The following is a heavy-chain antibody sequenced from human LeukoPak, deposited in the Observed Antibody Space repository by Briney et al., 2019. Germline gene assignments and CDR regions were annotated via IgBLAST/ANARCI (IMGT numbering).Heavy chain of an antibody. D-gene: IGHD5-12*01. Sequence: GESLKISCKGSGYSFTSYWIGWVRQMPGEGLEWMGIIYPGDSDTRYSPSFQGQVTISADKSISTAYLQWSSLKASDTAMYYCARRPKRGYSGYDVSYYFDYWGQGTLVTVSS. CDR1: GYSFTSYW. CDR3: ARRPKRGYSGYDVSYYFDY. V-gene: IGHV5-51*01. CDR2: IYPGDSDT. J-gene: IGHJ4*02.